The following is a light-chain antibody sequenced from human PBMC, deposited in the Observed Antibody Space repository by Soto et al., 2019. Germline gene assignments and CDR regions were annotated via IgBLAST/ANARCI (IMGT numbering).Light chain of an antibody. CDR1: QSINNW. Sequence: DIQMTQSPSTLSASVGDRVTITCRASQSINNWLAWYQQRPGKAPKLLIYDASSLQSGVPSRFSGSGSGTEFTLTISSLQPDDFATFYCQLYNSYSWTFGQGTKVEIK. CDR3: QLYNSYSWT. J-gene: IGKJ1*01. V-gene: IGKV1-5*01. CDR2: DAS.